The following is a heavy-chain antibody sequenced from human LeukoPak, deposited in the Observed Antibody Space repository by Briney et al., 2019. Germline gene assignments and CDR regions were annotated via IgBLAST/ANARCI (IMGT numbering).Heavy chain of an antibody. CDR2: ISAYNGNT. CDR1: GYTFTSYG. D-gene: IGHD3-22*01. V-gene: IGHV1-18*01. CDR3: ARYGREGYYYDSSLQFDY. Sequence: LWASVKVSCKASGYTFTSYGISWVRQAPGQGLEWMGWISAYNGNTNYAQKLQGRVTMTTDTSTSTAYMELRSLRSDDTAVYYCARYGREGYYYDSSLQFDYWGQGTLVTVSS. J-gene: IGHJ4*02.